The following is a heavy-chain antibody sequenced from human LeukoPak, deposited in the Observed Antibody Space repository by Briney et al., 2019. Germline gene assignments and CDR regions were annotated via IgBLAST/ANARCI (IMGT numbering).Heavy chain of an antibody. Sequence: KPGGSLSLSCAASGFTFSNYIMDWIRQAPGKGLEWVSSIEKTGSYVYHVDSVRGRFTISRDNAKNSLYLQMNRLRAEDTAVYYWAREGVGIKDLDYWGQGTLVTVAS. CDR1: GFTFSNYI. CDR3: AREGVGIKDLDY. D-gene: IGHD1-26*01. V-gene: IGHV3-21*01. CDR2: IEKTGSYV. J-gene: IGHJ4*02.